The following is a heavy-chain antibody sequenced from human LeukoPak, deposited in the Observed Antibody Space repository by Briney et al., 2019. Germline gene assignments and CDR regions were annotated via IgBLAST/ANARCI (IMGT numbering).Heavy chain of an antibody. J-gene: IGHJ3*02. CDR1: GFTFSSYS. CDR2: ISSSSSYI. V-gene: IGHV3-21*01. Sequence: GGSLRLSCAASGFTFSSYSMNWVRQAPGKGLEWVSSISSSSSYIYYADSVKGRFTISRDNAKNSLYLQMNSLRAEDTAVYYCARDSKALGDAFDIWGQGTMVTVSS. CDR3: ARDSKALGDAFDI.